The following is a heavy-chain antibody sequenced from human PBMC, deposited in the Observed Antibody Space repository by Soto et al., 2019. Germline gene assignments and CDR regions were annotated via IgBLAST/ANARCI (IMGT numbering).Heavy chain of an antibody. D-gene: IGHD4-17*01. V-gene: IGHV2-5*02. CDR3: AHCTLHDSGDSDPGTSPVLDS. CDR2: ISGDNDK. Sequence: QITLKESGPSPVKPTQTLTVTCTFSGFSLSNSGVGVAWIRQPPGKALEWLALISGDNDKRYSPSLKTRLTITTNASKNQVVPTRTNMDPVDTATYYCAHCTLHDSGDSDPGTSPVLDSWGQGTLVTVSS. CDR1: GFSLSNSGVG. J-gene: IGHJ4*02.